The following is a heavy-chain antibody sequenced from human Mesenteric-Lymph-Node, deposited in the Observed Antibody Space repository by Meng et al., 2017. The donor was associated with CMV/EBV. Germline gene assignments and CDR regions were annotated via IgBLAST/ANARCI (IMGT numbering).Heavy chain of an antibody. Sequence: GGSLRLSCAASGFNFDDYAMHWVRQAPGKGLEWVSGISWNSGTVGYADSVKGRFTISRDNAKNSLYLQMNSLRPEDTALYYCAKDTVFDYYYYGLDVWGQGTTVTVSS. V-gene: IGHV3-9*01. CDR2: ISWNSGTV. CDR1: GFNFDDYA. CDR3: AKDTVFDYYYYGLDV. J-gene: IGHJ6*02. D-gene: IGHD3-16*01.